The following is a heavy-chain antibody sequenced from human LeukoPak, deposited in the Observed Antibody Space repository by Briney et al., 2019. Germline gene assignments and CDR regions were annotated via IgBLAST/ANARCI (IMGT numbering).Heavy chain of an antibody. CDR3: AKEAFRPALLDF. J-gene: IGHJ4*02. Sequence: RAGGSLRLSCAASGFTFSLSAMTWVPQPPGKRLEWVATVSNSGAATYYADSVKGRFSISRDNSKNTVSLEMSNLRTDDTAIYYCAKEAFRPALLDFWGQGSLVTVSS. CDR2: VSNSGAAT. V-gene: IGHV3-23*01. CDR1: GFTFSLSA. D-gene: IGHD2-21*01.